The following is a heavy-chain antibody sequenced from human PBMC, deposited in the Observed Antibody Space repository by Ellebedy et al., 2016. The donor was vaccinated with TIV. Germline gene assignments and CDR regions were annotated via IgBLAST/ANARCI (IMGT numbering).Heavy chain of an antibody. J-gene: IGHJ6*02. D-gene: IGHD4-17*01. CDR1: GFTFSSFA. CDR3: AKDKVFGDSRWEIDV. V-gene: IGHV3-23*01. Sequence: PGGSLRLSCAASGFTFSSFAMGWVRQTPGKGLEGVSGLYGSGRGIFYSDSVEGRFIISRDNSKKTLYLQMNNLRAEDTAVYYCAKDKVFGDSRWEIDVWGQGTTVTVSS. CDR2: LYGSGRGI.